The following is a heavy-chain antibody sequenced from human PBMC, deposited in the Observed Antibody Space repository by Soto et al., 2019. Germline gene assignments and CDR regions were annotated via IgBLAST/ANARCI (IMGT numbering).Heavy chain of an antibody. J-gene: IGHJ4*02. D-gene: IGHD4-17*01. CDR2: IKREGSEK. Sequence: EVQLVESGGGLVQPGGSLRLSCAASGFMLGGYWLTWVRHAPGKGLQWVANIKREGSEKYYVDSVKGRFTISRDNADNLVFLDMNSLRVDDTATYYCARVRANDYEIDYWGQGALVTVSS. CDR3: ARVRANDYEIDY. CDR1: GFMLGGYW. V-gene: IGHV3-7*03.